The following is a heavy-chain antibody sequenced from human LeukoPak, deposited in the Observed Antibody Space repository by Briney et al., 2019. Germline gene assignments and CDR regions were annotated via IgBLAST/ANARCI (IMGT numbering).Heavy chain of an antibody. CDR1: GGSISSNY. V-gene: IGHV4-59*01. CDR3: ARGEWTVFAP. CDR2: IYYSGST. Sequence: SETLSLTCTVSGGSISSNYWSWNRQPPGKGLEWIGYIYYSGSTNYNPSLKSRVTISVDTSKNQFSLKLSSVTAADTAVYYCARGEWTVFAPWGQGTLVTVSS. D-gene: IGHD3-3*01. J-gene: IGHJ5*02.